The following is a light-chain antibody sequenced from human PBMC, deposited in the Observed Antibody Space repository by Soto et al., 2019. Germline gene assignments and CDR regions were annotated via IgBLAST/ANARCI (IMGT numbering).Light chain of an antibody. J-gene: IGLJ2*01. CDR3: SSFTDRTTVL. V-gene: IGLV2-14*01. CDR1: SSDVGAYNY. CDR2: NVS. Sequence: QSALTQPASVSGSPGQSITISCTGTSSDVGAYNYVSWYQQHPGKAPKLIIYNVSNRPSGVSNRFSGSKSANTASLTNFGLQADDEADYYCSSFTDRTTVLFGGGTKLTVL.